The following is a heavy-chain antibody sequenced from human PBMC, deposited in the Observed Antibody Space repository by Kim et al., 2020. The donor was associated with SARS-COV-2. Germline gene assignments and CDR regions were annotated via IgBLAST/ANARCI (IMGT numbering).Heavy chain of an antibody. V-gene: IGHV1-3*01. CDR2: GNGNT. CDR3: LGGFYFDY. D-gene: IGHD3-16*01. Sequence: GNGNTKYSQKFKGRVTFTTDTSARTAYMELSFLRSEDSAVYYCLGGFYFDYWGQGTLVTVSS. J-gene: IGHJ4*02.